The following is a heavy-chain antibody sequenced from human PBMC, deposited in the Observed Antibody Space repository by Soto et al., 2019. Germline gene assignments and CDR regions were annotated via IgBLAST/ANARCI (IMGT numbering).Heavy chain of an antibody. Sequence: QVQLVQSGAEVKKPGASVKVSCKASGYTFTGYYMHWVRQAPGQGLEWMGRIIPDNGGTNYAQKFQGRVTMTRDTSINTVYMELKRLRSDDTAAYYCARKKMERDWFDPWGQGTLVTVSS. CDR2: IIPDNGGT. CDR3: ARKKMERDWFDP. V-gene: IGHV1-2*06. CDR1: GYTFTGYY. J-gene: IGHJ5*02. D-gene: IGHD2-8*01.